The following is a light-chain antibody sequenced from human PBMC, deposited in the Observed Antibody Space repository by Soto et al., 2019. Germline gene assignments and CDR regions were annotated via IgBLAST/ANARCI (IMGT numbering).Light chain of an antibody. CDR1: QSVSSY. Sequence: EIVLTQSPTTLSLSPGETATLSFRASQSVSSYLALYQQKPVQAPTLLLHAVSNRDTGIPARLSVSGSGTDFTLTICRLEPEDFAIYYRPQCSHSHQITFGGGTKVEIK. J-gene: IGKJ4*01. V-gene: IGKV3-11*01. CDR3: PQCSHSHQIT. CDR2: AVS.